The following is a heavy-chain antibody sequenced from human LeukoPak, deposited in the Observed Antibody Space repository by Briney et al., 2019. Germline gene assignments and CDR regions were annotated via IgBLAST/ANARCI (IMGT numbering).Heavy chain of an antibody. J-gene: IGHJ4*01. D-gene: IGHD6-13*01. CDR2: INHSGST. Sequence: PSETLSLTCAVYGGSFSGYYWSWNRQPPGKGLEWIGEINHSGSTNYNPSLESRVTISVDTSKNQFSLKPSSVTAADTAVYYCARGHRGYSSSWYLERALYYFDYWGQEPWSPSPQ. CDR1: GGSFSGYY. V-gene: IGHV4-34*01. CDR3: ARGHRGYSSSWYLERALYYFDY.